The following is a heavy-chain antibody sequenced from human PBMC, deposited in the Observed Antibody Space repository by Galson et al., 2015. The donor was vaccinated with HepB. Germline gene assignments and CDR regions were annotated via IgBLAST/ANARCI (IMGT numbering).Heavy chain of an antibody. CDR2: INAGSGNT. Sequence: SVKVSCKASGYTFTNYPMHWVRQAPGQRLEWMGWINAGSGNTKYSQKFQGRVTITRDTSASTAYMELSSLRSEDSAVYYCARDRYSSGWYIDYWGQGTLVTVSS. CDR3: ARDRYSSGWYIDY. J-gene: IGHJ4*02. D-gene: IGHD6-19*01. CDR1: GYTFTNYP. V-gene: IGHV1-3*01.